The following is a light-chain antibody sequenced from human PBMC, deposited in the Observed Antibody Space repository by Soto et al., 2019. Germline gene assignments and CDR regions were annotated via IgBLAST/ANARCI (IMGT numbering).Light chain of an antibody. Sequence: DIQLTQSPSFLSASVGARISMTCRASQGVSSYLAWYQKKPGKAPKLLIYAASTLQSGVPSRFSGRGSGTKFTLTISSLLPEDFATYYCQHLSSYPRTFGQGTKVEIK. CDR1: QGVSSY. V-gene: IGKV1-9*01. J-gene: IGKJ1*01. CDR3: QHLSSYPRT. CDR2: AAS.